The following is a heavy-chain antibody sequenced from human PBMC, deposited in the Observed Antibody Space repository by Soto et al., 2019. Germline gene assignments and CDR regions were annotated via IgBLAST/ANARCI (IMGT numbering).Heavy chain of an antibody. Sequence: SETLSLTCTVSGGSVSSGSYYWSWIRQPPGKGLEWIGYIYYSGSTNYNPSLKSRVTISVDTSKNQFSLKLSSVTAADTAVYYCARDKGDGYYYYYMDVWGKGTTVTVSS. D-gene: IGHD3-16*01. CDR1: GGSVSSGSYY. J-gene: IGHJ6*03. CDR2: IYYSGST. V-gene: IGHV4-61*01. CDR3: ARDKGDGYYYYYMDV.